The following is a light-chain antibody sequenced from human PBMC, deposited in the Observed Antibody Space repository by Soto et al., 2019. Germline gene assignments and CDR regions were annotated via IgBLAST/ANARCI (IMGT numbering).Light chain of an antibody. CDR3: QHFVSSST. V-gene: IGKV3-20*01. Sequence: EIVLTQSPGTLSLSPGETATLSCRASQSVSSSYLAWYQQKTGQSPRLLIYGASSRAAGIPDRFSGSGSGTDFTLIISILEPEDFAVYYCQHFVSSSTFGGGTKVDFK. J-gene: IGKJ4*01. CDR1: QSVSSSY. CDR2: GAS.